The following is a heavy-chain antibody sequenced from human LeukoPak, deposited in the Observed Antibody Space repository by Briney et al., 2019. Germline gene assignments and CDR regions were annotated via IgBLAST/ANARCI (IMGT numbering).Heavy chain of an antibody. D-gene: IGHD3-9*01. CDR3: ARQPYYDILTGYSTTQFFDY. CDR1: GYTFTSYA. J-gene: IGHJ4*02. Sequence: ASVKVSCKASGYTFTSYAMHWVRQAPGQRLEWMGWINAGNGNTKYSQKFQGRVTITRDTSASTAYMELSSLRSEDTAVYYCARQPYYDILTGYSTTQFFDYWGQGTLVTVSS. V-gene: IGHV1-3*01. CDR2: INAGNGNT.